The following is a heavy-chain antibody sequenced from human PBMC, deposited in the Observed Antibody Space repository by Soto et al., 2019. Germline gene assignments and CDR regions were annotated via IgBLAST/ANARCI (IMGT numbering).Heavy chain of an antibody. CDR3: RASSAPDPYYYYGMDV. V-gene: IGHV3-15*01. Sequence: EVQLVESGGGLVKPGGSLRLSCAASGFTFSNAWMSWVRQAPGKGLEWVGRIKSKTDGGTTYYAAPVKGRFTISRDDSKNTLYLQMNSLKTEDTAVYYCRASSAPDPYYYYGMDVWGQGTTVTVSS. CDR2: IKSKTDGGTT. J-gene: IGHJ6*02. CDR1: GFTFSNAW.